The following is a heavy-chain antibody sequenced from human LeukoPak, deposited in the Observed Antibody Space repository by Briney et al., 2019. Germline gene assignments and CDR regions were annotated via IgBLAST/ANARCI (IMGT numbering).Heavy chain of an antibody. V-gene: IGHV3-23*01. J-gene: IGHJ6*03. CDR3: AKAYGSGSYYDYYYYMDV. D-gene: IGHD3-10*01. CDR2: ISGNSGST. Sequence: PGGSLRLSCAASGFTFSSYAMSWVRQAPGKGLEWVSAISGNSGSTYYAESVKGRFTISRDNSKSTLYLQMNSLRAEDTALYYCAKAYGSGSYYDYYYYMDVWGKGTTVTVSS. CDR1: GFTFSSYA.